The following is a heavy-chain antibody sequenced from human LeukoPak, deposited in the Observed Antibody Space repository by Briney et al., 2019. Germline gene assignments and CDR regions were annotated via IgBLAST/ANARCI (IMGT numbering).Heavy chain of an antibody. CDR1: GYTFTGYY. J-gene: IGHJ5*02. V-gene: IGHV1-2*06. CDR2: INPNSGGT. D-gene: IGHD3-10*01. CDR3: ARDPPSEGLWFGVQGGWFDP. Sequence: ASVKVSCKASGYTFTGYYVHWVRQAPGQGLEWMGRINPNSGGTNYAQKFQGRVTMTRDTSISTAYMELSRLRSDDTAVYYCARDPPSEGLWFGVQGGWFDPWGQGTLVTVSS.